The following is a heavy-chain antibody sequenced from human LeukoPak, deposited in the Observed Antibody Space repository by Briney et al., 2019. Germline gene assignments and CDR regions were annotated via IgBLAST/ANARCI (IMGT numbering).Heavy chain of an antibody. V-gene: IGHV4-39*07. J-gene: IGHJ4*02. CDR3: ARDKGTSYLSSFDY. Sequence: SETLSLTCTVSGGSISSYYWGWIRQPPGKGLEWIGSIYYSGSTYYNPSLESRVTISVDTSKNQFSLKLSSVTAADTAVYYCARDKGTSYLSSFDYWGQGTLVTVSS. D-gene: IGHD6-6*01. CDR1: GGSISSYY. CDR2: IYYSGST.